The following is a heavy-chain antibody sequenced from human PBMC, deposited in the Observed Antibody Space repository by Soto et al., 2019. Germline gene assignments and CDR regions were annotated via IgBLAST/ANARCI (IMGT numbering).Heavy chain of an antibody. Sequence: SETLSLTCAVYGWSFSGYYWSWIRQPPGKGLEWIGEINHSGNTNYNPSLKSRVTISVDTSKNQFSLKLSSVTAADTAVYYCASRKSSPYFDYWGQGTLVTVSS. CDR2: INHSGNT. V-gene: IGHV4-34*01. CDR3: ASRKSSPYFDY. D-gene: IGHD3-10*01. J-gene: IGHJ4*02. CDR1: GWSFSGYY.